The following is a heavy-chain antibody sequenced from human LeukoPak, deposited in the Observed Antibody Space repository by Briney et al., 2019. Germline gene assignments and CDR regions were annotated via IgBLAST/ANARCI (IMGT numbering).Heavy chain of an antibody. CDR1: GYTLTELS. Sequence: GASVKVSCKVSGYTLTELSMHWVRQAPGKGREWMGGFDPEDGETIYAQKFQGRVTMTEDTSTDTAYMELSSLRSEDTAVYYCATALIGYCSSTSCYRTDYWGQGTLVTVSS. CDR3: ATALIGYCSSTSCYRTDY. V-gene: IGHV1-24*01. CDR2: FDPEDGET. J-gene: IGHJ4*02. D-gene: IGHD2-2*01.